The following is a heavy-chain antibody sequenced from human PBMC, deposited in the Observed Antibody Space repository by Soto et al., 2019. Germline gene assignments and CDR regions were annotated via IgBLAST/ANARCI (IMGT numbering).Heavy chain of an antibody. CDR3: ASPPPGQPPLYPPRWDF. Sequence: SETLSLTCTVSGDSISSGGYYWGWVRQPPGRGLEWIAGLYYTGSNFYNPSLKNRVSISVDTSKNQFSLNVYSVTAADTAVYYCASPPPGQPPLYPPRWDFWGRGVKVTVSS. CDR2: LYYTGSN. CDR1: GDSISSGGYY. D-gene: IGHD2-2*02. V-gene: IGHV4-39*01. J-gene: IGHJ4*02.